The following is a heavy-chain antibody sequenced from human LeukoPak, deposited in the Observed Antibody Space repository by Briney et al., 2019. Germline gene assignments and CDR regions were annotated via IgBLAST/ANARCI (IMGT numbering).Heavy chain of an antibody. CDR3: ARGEGWCDP. CDR2: IYYSGST. CDR1: GGSISSSSYY. J-gene: IGHJ5*02. V-gene: IGHV4-39*01. Sequence: PSETLSLTCTVSGGSISSSSYYWGWNRPPPGKGLEWIGSIYYSGSTYYNPSLKSRVTISVDTSKNQFSLKLSSVTAADTAVYYCARGEGWCDPWGQGTLVTVSS.